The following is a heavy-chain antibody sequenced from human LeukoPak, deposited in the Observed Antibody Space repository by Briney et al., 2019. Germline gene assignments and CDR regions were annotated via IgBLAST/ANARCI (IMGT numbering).Heavy chain of an antibody. J-gene: IGHJ4*02. CDR3: ARDVVVVPAAPNFDY. Sequence: ASVKVSCKASGYTFTSYGISWVRQAPGQGLEWMGWISAYNGNTNYAQKLQGRVTMTTDTSTSTAYMELRSLRSDDTAVYYCARDVVVVPAAPNFDYWGQGTLVTVSS. V-gene: IGHV1-18*01. D-gene: IGHD2-2*01. CDR1: GYTFTSYG. CDR2: ISAYNGNT.